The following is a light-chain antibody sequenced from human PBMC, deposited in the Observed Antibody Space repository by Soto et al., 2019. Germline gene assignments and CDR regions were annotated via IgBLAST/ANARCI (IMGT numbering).Light chain of an antibody. CDR3: QQYT. CDR2: GAS. J-gene: IGKJ2*01. Sequence: EIVLTQSPGTLSLSPGERATLSCRASQSVSSSYLAWYQQKPGQAPRLLIYGASSRATGIPDRFSGSGSGTDFTLNISRLEPEDFAVYYCQQYTFGQGTKLEIK. V-gene: IGKV3-20*01. CDR1: QSVSSSY.